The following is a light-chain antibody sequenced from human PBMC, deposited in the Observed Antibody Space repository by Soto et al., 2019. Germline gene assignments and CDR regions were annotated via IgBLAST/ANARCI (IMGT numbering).Light chain of an antibody. Sequence: DIVMTQSPDSLSVSLGERATINCKSSQSVLYSSNNKNCLAWYQQKPGQSPKLLINWASTRESGVPDRFSGSGSGTDFTLTISSLQAEDVAVYYCQQCYNTPSFGPGTKVDI. CDR1: QSVLYSSNNKNC. CDR3: QQCYNTPS. V-gene: IGKV4-1*01. CDR2: WAS. J-gene: IGKJ3*01.